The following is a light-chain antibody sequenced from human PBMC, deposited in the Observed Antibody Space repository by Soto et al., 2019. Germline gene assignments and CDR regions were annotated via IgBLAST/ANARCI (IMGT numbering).Light chain of an antibody. CDR1: SSNTGSNY. J-gene: IGLJ2*01. CDR3: AAWDDSLSAVL. CDR2: RNS. V-gene: IGLV1-47*01. Sequence: QSALTQPPSASGTPGQRVTISCSGTSSNTGSNYVYWYQQFPGTAPKLVIQRNSQRPSGVPDRFSGSKSDTSASLAISGLRSEDEADYYCAAWDDSLSAVLFGGGTQLTVL.